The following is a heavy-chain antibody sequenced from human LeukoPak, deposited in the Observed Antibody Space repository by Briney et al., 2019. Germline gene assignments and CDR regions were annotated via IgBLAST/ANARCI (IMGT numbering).Heavy chain of an antibody. J-gene: IGHJ4*02. D-gene: IGHD3-10*01. Sequence: SVKVSCKASGGTFSSYAISWVRQAPGQGLEWMGGIIPIFGTANYAQKFQGRVTITADESTSTAYMELSSLRSEDTAVYYCARGGPMVRGVTPFDYWGQGTLVTVSS. CDR2: IIPIFGTA. CDR3: ARGGPMVRGVTPFDY. V-gene: IGHV1-69*13. CDR1: GGTFSSYA.